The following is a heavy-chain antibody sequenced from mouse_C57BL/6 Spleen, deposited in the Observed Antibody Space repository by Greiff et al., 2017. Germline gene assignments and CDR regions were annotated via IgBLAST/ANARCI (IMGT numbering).Heavy chain of an antibody. CDR2: IHPNSGST. Sequence: QVQLKQPGAELVKPGASVKLSCKASGYTFTSYWMHWVKQRPGQGLEWIGMIHPNSGSTNYNEKFKSKATLTVDKSSSTAYMQLSSLTSEDSAVYYCARERGLRLVDYWGQGTTLTVSS. J-gene: IGHJ2*01. CDR1: GYTFTSYW. V-gene: IGHV1-64*01. D-gene: IGHD3-2*02. CDR3: ARERGLRLVDY.